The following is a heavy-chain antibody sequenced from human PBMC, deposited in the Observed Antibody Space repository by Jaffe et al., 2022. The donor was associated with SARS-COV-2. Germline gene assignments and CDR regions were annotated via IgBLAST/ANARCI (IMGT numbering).Heavy chain of an antibody. CDR2: MNPNSGNT. V-gene: IGHV1-8*01. CDR1: GYTFTSYD. D-gene: IGHD5-12*01. J-gene: IGHJ6*03. Sequence: QVQLVQSGAEVKKPGASVKVSCKASGYTFTSYDINWVRQATGQGLEWMGWMNPNSGNTGYAQKFQGRVTMTRNTSISTAYMELSSLRSEDTAVYYCSIHEGDIVATANPGNYYYMDVWGKGTTVTVSS. CDR3: SIHEGDIVATANPGNYYYMDV.